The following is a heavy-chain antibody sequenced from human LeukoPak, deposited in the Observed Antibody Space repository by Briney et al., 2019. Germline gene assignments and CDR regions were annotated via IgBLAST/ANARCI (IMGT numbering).Heavy chain of an antibody. Sequence: SETLSLTCTVSGGSISSYYWSWIRQPPGKGLEWIGYIYYSGSTNYNPSLKSRVTISVDTSKNQFSLKLSSVTAADTAVYYCARDTYNWNDDAGDYYYYGMDVWGKGTTVTVSS. D-gene: IGHD1-1*01. CDR3: ARDTYNWNDDAGDYYYYGMDV. J-gene: IGHJ6*04. CDR2: IYYSGST. CDR1: GGSISSYY. V-gene: IGHV4-59*01.